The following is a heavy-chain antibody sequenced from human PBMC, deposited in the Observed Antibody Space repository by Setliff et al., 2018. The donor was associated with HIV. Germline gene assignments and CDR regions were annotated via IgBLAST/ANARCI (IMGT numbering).Heavy chain of an antibody. D-gene: IGHD3-22*01. V-gene: IGHV4-28*05. Sequence: SETLSLTCTVSGGSISPHYWWGWIRQSPGKGLEWIGYTYYTGSIHSNASLKSRVSISVDTSNNHFSLKLRSVTAADTAVYYCARNPHYFDRSGYYSWFYFDYWGQGTLVTVSS. J-gene: IGHJ4*02. CDR1: GGSISPHYW. CDR3: ARNPHYFDRSGYYSWFYFDY. CDR2: TYYTGSI.